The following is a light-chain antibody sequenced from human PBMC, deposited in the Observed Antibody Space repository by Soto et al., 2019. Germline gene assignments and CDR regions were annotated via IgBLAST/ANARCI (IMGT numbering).Light chain of an antibody. J-gene: IGKJ1*01. Sequence: EIVLTQSPATLSLSPGERATLSCRASQSVDTFLAWYQQKPGRTPRLLIYDTSNRATGIPPRFSGSGSGTDFTLTISRLEPGDFAVYYCHHFGSLPETFGQGTNVE. CDR3: HHFGSLPET. CDR2: DTS. CDR1: QSVDTF. V-gene: IGKV3-11*01.